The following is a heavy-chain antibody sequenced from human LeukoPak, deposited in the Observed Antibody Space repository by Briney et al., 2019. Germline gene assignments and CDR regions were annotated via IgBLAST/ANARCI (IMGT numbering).Heavy chain of an antibody. CDR3: AKDGATYYYGSGSRNWFDP. CDR1: GFTFRSYT. Sequence: GGSLRLSCAASGFTFRSYTINWVRQAPGKGLEWVSVIYSGGSTYYADSVKGRFTISRDNSKNTLYLQMNSLRAEDTAVYHCAKDGATYYYGSGSRNWFDPWGQGTLVTVSS. V-gene: IGHV3-23*03. CDR2: IYSGGST. J-gene: IGHJ5*02. D-gene: IGHD3-10*01.